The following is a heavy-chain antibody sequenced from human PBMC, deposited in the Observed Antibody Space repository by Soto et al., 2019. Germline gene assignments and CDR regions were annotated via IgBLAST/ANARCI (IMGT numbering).Heavy chain of an antibody. D-gene: IGHD2-2*01. J-gene: IGHJ4*02. Sequence: GGSRRLSCAASGFTFSSYAMSWVRQAPGKGLEWVSAISGSGGSTYYADSVKGRFTISRDNSKNTLYLQMNSLRAEDTAVYYCAKLDCSSTSCSAPDTYYFDYWGQGTLVTVSS. CDR3: AKLDCSSTSCSAPDTYYFDY. CDR1: GFTFSSYA. V-gene: IGHV3-23*01. CDR2: ISGSGGST.